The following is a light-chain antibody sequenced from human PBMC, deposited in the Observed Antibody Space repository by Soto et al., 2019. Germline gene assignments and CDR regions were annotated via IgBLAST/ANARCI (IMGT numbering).Light chain of an antibody. Sequence: DIQMTQSPSTLSASVADRVAITCRVSQSISSWLAWYQQKPGKAPKLLIYKASSLESGVPSRFSGSGSGTEFTLTISSLQPDDFATYYCQQNNSYYQLTFGGGTKVEIK. CDR3: QQNNSYYQLT. J-gene: IGKJ4*01. V-gene: IGKV1-5*03. CDR1: QSISSW. CDR2: KAS.